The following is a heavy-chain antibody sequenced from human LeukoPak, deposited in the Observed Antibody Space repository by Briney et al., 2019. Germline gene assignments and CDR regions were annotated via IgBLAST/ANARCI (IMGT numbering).Heavy chain of an antibody. J-gene: IGHJ4*02. D-gene: IGHD6-13*01. V-gene: IGHV3-48*01. CDR2: ISSSSSTI. CDR1: GFTFSSYS. CDR3: AKGPPDSSNWYKRTEG. Sequence: GGTLRLSCAASGFTFSSYSMNWVREAPGEGREWVSYISSSSSTIYYADSVKGRFTISRDNSENTLYLQMNSLRVEDTAVYYCAKGPPDSSNWYKRTEGWGQGTLVTVSS.